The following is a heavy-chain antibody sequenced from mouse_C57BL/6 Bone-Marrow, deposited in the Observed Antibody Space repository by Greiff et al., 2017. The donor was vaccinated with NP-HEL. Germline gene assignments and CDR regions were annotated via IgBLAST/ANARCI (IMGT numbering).Heavy chain of an antibody. Sequence: QVQLKESGPGLVQPSQSLSITCTVSGFSLTSYGVHWVRQSPGKGLEWLGVIWSGGSTDYNAAFISRLSISKDNSKSQVFFKMNSLQADDTAIYYCASTYYYGSSYSYFDVWGTGTTVTVSS. CDR3: ASTYYYGSSYSYFDV. V-gene: IGHV2-2*01. CDR1: GFSLTSYG. CDR2: IWSGGST. D-gene: IGHD1-1*01. J-gene: IGHJ1*03.